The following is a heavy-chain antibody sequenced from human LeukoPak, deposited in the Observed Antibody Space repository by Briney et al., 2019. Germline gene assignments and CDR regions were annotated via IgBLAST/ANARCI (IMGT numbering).Heavy chain of an antibody. J-gene: IGHJ4*02. Sequence: TGGSLRLSCAASGYTFSSYAMSWVRQAPGKGQEWVSAISGSGGSTYYADSVKGRFTISRDNSKNTLYLQMNSLRAEDTAVYYCAKDWDAVAGTFWDYWGQGTLVTVSS. CDR2: ISGSGGST. D-gene: IGHD6-19*01. V-gene: IGHV3-23*01. CDR3: AKDWDAVAGTFWDY. CDR1: GYTFSSYA.